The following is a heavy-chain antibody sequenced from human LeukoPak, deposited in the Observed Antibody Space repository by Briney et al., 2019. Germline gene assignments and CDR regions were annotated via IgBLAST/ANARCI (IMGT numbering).Heavy chain of an antibody. CDR2: IYYSGST. Sequence: SETLPLTCTVSGGSISSSSYYWGWIRQPPGKGLEWIVSIYYSGSTYYNPSLKSRVTISVDTSKNQFSLKLSSVTAADTAVYYCASLDYYDSSGYYNYWGQGTLVTVSS. J-gene: IGHJ4*02. CDR3: ASLDYYDSSGYYNY. D-gene: IGHD3-22*01. V-gene: IGHV4-39*01. CDR1: GGSISSSSYY.